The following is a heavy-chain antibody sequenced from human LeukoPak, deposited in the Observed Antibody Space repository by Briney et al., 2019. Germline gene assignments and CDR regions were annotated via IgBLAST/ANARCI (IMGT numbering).Heavy chain of an antibody. CDR3: ARSSRSWFDP. J-gene: IGHJ5*02. V-gene: IGHV4-59*01. CDR1: GDSISSYY. Sequence: PSETLSLTCTVSGDSISSYYWSWIRQPPGKGLEWIGYIYYSGSTNYNPSLKSRVTISVDTSKNQFSLKLSSVTAGDTAVYYCARSSRSWFDPWGQGTLVTVSS. CDR2: IYYSGST.